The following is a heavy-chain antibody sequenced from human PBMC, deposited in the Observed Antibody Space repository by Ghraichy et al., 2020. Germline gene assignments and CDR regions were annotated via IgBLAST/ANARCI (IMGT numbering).Heavy chain of an antibody. D-gene: IGHD1-7*01. CDR1: GFTVSTNY. V-gene: IGHV3-66*01. J-gene: IGHJ4*02. CDR2: IYNDGST. CDR3: ARSAGNFRTRFDD. Sequence: GGLRLSCAASGFTVSTNYMTWLRQAPGKGLEWVSVIYNDGSTYYADSVKGRFTISRDNSKNTLYLQMNSLRAEDTAVYYCARSAGNFRTRFDDWGQGTLVTVSS.